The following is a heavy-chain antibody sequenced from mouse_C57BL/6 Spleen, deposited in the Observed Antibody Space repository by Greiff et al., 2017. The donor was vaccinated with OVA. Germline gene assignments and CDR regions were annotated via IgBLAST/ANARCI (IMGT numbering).Heavy chain of an antibody. CDR1: GYTFTDYN. CDR2: INPNNGGT. D-gene: IGHD2-5*01. V-gene: IGHV1-18*01. CDR3: ARYYYSNYGYFDV. Sequence: VQLQQSGPELVKPGASVKIPCKASGYTFTDYNMDWVKQSHGKSLEWIGDINPNNGGTIYNQKFKGKATLTVDKSSSTAYMELRSLTSEDTAVYYGARYYYSNYGYFDVWGTGTTVTVSS. J-gene: IGHJ1*03.